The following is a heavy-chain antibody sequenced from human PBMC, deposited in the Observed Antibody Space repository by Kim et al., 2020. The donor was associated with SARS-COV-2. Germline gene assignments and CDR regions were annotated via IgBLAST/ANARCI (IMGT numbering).Heavy chain of an antibody. V-gene: IGHV1-3*01. Sequence: ASVKVSCKASGYTFTSYAMHWVRQAPGQRLEWMGWINAGNGNTKYSQKFQGRVTITRDTSASTAYMELSSLRSEDTAVYYCARGLENLYYYGSGSYDYYYMDVWGKGTTVTVSS. D-gene: IGHD3-10*01. CDR3: ARGLENLYYYGSGSYDYYYMDV. J-gene: IGHJ6*03. CDR1: GYTFTSYA. CDR2: INAGNGNT.